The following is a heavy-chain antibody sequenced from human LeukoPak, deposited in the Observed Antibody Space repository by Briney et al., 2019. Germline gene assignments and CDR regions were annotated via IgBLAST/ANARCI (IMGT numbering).Heavy chain of an antibody. CDR2: MNAYSGTT. CDR1: GYTFTDHY. J-gene: IGHJ4*02. CDR3: ARAMSGDLFDY. V-gene: IGHV1-2*02. D-gene: IGHD3-10*01. Sequence: GASVKVSCRASGYTFTDHYIHWMRQAPGQGPEWMGWMNAYSGTTNYREKFKGRVTLTRDTSTRTAYMELSGLRPDDAAVYFCARAMSGDLFDYWGQGTLVTVTS.